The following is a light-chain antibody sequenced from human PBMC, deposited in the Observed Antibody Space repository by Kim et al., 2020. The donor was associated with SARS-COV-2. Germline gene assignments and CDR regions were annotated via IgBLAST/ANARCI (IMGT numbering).Light chain of an antibody. J-gene: IGLJ2*01. CDR3: QVWDGSSDHRVV. CDR1: GIGSNC. Sequence: KTTRSPCEVSGIGSNCVLWCLQKPIPAPVLVIYNASDRPSGIPGRFSGSNSGNTATLTISRVEAGDEADYYCQVWDGSSDHRVVFGGGTQLTVL. V-gene: IGLV3-21*04. CDR2: NAS.